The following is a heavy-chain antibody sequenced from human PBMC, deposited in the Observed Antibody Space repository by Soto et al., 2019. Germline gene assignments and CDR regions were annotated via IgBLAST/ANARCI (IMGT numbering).Heavy chain of an antibody. Sequence: EVELVESGGGLVQPGGSLRLSCAASGFSFSDYEMNWVRQAPGKGLEWIAHISFSGSTIYYADSVKGRFSISRDNSKNFLYLQISDQRADESAGYYCTRGAGFFYGVDLWGPGTTGTVSS. CDR3: TRGAGFFYGVDL. CDR2: ISFSGSTI. J-gene: IGHJ6*02. V-gene: IGHV3-48*03. D-gene: IGHD3-10*01. CDR1: GFSFSDYE.